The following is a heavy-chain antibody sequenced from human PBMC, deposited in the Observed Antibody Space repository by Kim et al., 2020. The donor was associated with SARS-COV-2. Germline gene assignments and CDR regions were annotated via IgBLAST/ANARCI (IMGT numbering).Heavy chain of an antibody. D-gene: IGHD3-3*01. CDR1: GFTFSSYA. CDR3: AKVGSRIPLFGAVTRGGMDV. J-gene: IGHJ6*02. CDR2: ISGGGGST. Sequence: GGSLRLSCAASGFTFSSYAMSWVRQAPGKGLEWVSTISGGGGSTYYADSVKGRFTISRDNSKNTLYLQMNSLRAEDTAVYYCAKVGSRIPLFGAVTRGGMDVWGHGTTVTVSS. V-gene: IGHV3-23*01.